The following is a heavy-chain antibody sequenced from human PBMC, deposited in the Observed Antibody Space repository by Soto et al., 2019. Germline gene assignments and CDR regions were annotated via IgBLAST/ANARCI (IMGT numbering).Heavy chain of an antibody. D-gene: IGHD3-22*01. V-gene: IGHV1-69*01. CDR2: IVPVFGTP. J-gene: IGHJ3*02. CDR3: PRPSSGYYHDAFDI. CDR1: GGSFPSDT. Sequence: QVQLMQSGAEVKKPGSSVKVSCKASGGSFPSDTISWVRQAPGQGLEWLGGIVPVFGTPNHAQKFQGRVTISADGSTNTAYMELTSLRPEDTAVYYCPRPSSGYYHDAFDIWGQGTLVTVSS.